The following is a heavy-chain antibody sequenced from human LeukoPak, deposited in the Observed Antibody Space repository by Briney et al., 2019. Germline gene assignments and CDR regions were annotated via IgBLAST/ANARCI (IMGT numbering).Heavy chain of an antibody. D-gene: IGHD6-13*01. CDR3: AKEGYSSSWYMSY. Sequence: GGSLRLSCAASGFTFSSYGMHWVRQAPGKGLEWVAFIRYDGSNKYYADSVKGRFTISRDNSKNTLYLQMNSLRAEDTAVYYCAKEGYSSSWYMSYLGQGALVTVSS. CDR2: IRYDGSNK. CDR1: GFTFSSYG. V-gene: IGHV3-30*02. J-gene: IGHJ4*02.